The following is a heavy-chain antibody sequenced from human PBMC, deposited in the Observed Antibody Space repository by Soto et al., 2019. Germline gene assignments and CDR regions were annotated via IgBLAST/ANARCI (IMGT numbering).Heavy chain of an antibody. CDR1: GFTFSNAW. CDR3: TTAPYSSSSFSYYYYYGMDV. CDR2: IKSKTDGGTT. Sequence: PGGSLRLSCAASGFTFSNAWMSWVRQAPGKGLEWVGRIKSKTDGGTTDYAAPVKGRFTISRDDSKNTLYPQMNSLKTEDTAVYYCTTAPYSSSSFSYYYYYGMDVWGQGTTVTVSS. V-gene: IGHV3-15*01. J-gene: IGHJ6*02. D-gene: IGHD6-6*01.